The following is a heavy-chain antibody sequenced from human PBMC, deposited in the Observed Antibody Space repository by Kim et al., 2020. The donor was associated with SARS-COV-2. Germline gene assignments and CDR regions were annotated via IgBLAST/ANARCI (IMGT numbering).Heavy chain of an antibody. Sequence: ASVKVSCKASGYTFTSYYMHWVRQAPGQGLEWMGIINPSGGSTSYAQKFQGRVTMTRDTSTSTVYMELSSLRSEDTAVYYCARDEVDGYSKAPFDLWGRGTLVTVSS. CDR1: GYTFTSYY. V-gene: IGHV1-46*01. J-gene: IGHJ2*01. CDR2: INPSGGST. CDR3: ARDEVDGYSKAPFDL. D-gene: IGHD2-15*01.